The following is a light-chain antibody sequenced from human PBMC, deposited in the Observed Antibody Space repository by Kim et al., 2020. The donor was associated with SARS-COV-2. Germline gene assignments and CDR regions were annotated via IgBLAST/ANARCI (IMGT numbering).Light chain of an antibody. CDR2: KAS. CDR3: QQYGSSPRT. J-gene: IGKJ1*01. Sequence: CPGERATLSCRASQSVSSSYLAWYQQKPGQAPRLLIYKASNRATGIPDRFSGSGSGTDFTLTISRVEPEDFAVYYCQQYGSSPRTFGQGAKVDIK. CDR1: QSVSSSY. V-gene: IGKV3-20*01.